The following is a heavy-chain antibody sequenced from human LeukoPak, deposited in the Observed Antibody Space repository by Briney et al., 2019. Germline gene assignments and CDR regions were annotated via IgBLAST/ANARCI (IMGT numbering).Heavy chain of an antibody. V-gene: IGHV4-59*02. CDR2: IYYSGST. D-gene: IGHD1-26*01. CDR3: ARAGEQWEAEVAAFEI. CDR1: GGTATSHY. J-gene: IGHJ3*02. Sequence: SETLSLTCTVSGGTATSHYRHWLRKPPGKGLEWVGYIYYSGSTSYNPSLKRRATISIGMSKTQVSLELSAVTAADTAVYYCARAGEQWEAEVAAFEIWGQGTVVTVSA.